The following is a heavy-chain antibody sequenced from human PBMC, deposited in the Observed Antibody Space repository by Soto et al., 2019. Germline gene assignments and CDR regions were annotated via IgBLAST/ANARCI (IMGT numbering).Heavy chain of an antibody. J-gene: IGHJ4*02. V-gene: IGHV4-34*01. CDR2: INHSGST. CDR3: ARYYDFWSGSYYFDY. D-gene: IGHD3-3*01. CDR1: GGSFSGYS. Sequence: PSETLSLTCAVYGGSFSGYSWTWIRQPPGTGLEWIGEINHSGSTNYNPSLKSRVTISVDRSKNQFSLKVSSVTAADTAVYYCARYYDFWSGSYYFDYWGQGTLVTVSS.